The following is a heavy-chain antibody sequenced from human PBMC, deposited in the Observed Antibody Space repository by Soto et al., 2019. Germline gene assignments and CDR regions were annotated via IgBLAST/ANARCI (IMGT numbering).Heavy chain of an antibody. D-gene: IGHD3-22*01. CDR3: ARCVGGSMYDNSGNYDS. CDR1: GFIFSGSG. Sequence: QVQLVESGGGVVQPGRSLRLTCAASGFIFSGSGMHWVRQAPGKGLEGVALISYDGSRTYYADSVRDRFTISRDNGHNTLYLQMNSLRAEDTAVYFCARCVGGSMYDNSGNYDSWGQGTLVIVSS. CDR2: ISYDGSRT. J-gene: IGHJ5*01. V-gene: IGHV3-30*03.